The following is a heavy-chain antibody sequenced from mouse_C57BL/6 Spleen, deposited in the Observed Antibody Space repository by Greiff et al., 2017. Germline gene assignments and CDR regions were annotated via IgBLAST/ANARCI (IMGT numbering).Heavy chain of an antibody. V-gene: IGHV1-52*01. J-gene: IGHJ4*01. Sequence: QVQLQQPGAELVRPGSSVKLSCKASGYTFTSYWMHWVKQRPIQGLEWIGNIDPSDSETHYNQKFKDKATLTVDKSSSTAYMQLSSLTSEDSGVYYWASPAPHFVGNSDTRDYWGQGTFVTVSA. CDR1: GYTFTSYW. D-gene: IGHD2-1*01. CDR2: IDPSDSET. CDR3: ASPAPHFVGNSDTRDY.